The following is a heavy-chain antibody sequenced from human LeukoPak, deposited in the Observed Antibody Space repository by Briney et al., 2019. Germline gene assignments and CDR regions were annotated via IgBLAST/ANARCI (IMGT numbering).Heavy chain of an antibody. CDR3: ARVSYGDYHVDY. CDR2: ISSSGSTI. CDR1: GFTFSSYE. Sequence: PGGSLRLSCAASGFTFSSYEMNWVRQAPGKWLEWVSYISSSGSTIYYADSVKGRFTISRDNAKNSLYLQMNSLRAEDTAVYYCARVSYGDYHVDYWGQGTLVTVSS. V-gene: IGHV3-48*03. J-gene: IGHJ4*02. D-gene: IGHD4-17*01.